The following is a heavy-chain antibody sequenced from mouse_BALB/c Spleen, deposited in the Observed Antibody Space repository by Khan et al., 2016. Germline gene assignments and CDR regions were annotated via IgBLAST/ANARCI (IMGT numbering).Heavy chain of an antibody. CDR1: GYTFTHYW. V-gene: IGHV1-7*01. D-gene: IGHD3-3*01. J-gene: IGHJ2*01. CDR2: INPSAGYT. CDR3: ARIESRDVVDY. Sequence: QVQLQQSGAELAKPGASVKMSCKASGYTFTHYWMHWVKQRPGQGLEWIGYINPSAGYTYYNQKFKDKATLTADKSSSTVYMQLSSLTSEDSAVYYCARIESRDVVDYWGQGTTLTVSS.